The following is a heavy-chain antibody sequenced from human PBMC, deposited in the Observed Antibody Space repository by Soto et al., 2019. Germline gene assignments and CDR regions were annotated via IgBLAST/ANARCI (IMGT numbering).Heavy chain of an antibody. CDR3: ARGYLSAAGPFDY. CDR1: GGSISSGGYY. V-gene: IGHV4-31*03. D-gene: IGHD6-13*01. Sequence: QVQLQESGPGLVKPSQTLSLTCTVSGGSISSGGYYLSWIRQHPGKGLEWIGYLYYSGSTYYNPSVKSRVTLSVDPAKNQFSLKLSSVTASDTAVYYCARGYLSAAGPFDYWGQGTLVTVSS. CDR2: LYYSGST. J-gene: IGHJ4*02.